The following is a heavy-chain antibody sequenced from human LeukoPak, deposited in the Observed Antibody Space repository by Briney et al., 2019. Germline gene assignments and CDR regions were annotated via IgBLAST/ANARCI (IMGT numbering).Heavy chain of an antibody. J-gene: IGHJ6*03. CDR1: GFTFSSYS. CDR2: ISSSSSYI. CDR3: ASNGDSSGYYYGRLDYYYYMDV. D-gene: IGHD3-22*01. V-gene: IGHV3-21*04. Sequence: GGSLRLSCAASGFTFSSYSMNWVRQAPGKGLEWVSSISSSSSYIYYADSVKGRFTISRDNSKNTLYLQMNSLRAEDTAVYYCASNGDSSGYYYGRLDYYYYMDVWGKGTTVTISS.